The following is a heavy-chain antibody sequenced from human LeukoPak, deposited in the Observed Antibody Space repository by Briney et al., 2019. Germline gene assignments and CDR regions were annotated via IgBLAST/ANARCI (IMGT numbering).Heavy chain of an antibody. CDR2: IYSGGST. V-gene: IGHV3-53*01. CDR1: GFTVSSNY. D-gene: IGHD3-3*01. CDR3: ARSFTIFARPGAFDI. Sequence: GGSLRLSCAASGFTVSSNYTSWVRQAPGKGLEWVSVIYSGGSTYYADSVKGRFTISRDNSKNTLYLQTNSLRAEDTAVYYCARSFTIFARPGAFDIWGQGTMVTVSS. J-gene: IGHJ3*02.